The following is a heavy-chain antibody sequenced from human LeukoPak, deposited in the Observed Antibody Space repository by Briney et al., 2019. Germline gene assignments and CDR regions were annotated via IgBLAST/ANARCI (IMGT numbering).Heavy chain of an antibody. CDR1: GGSISSGSYY. J-gene: IGHJ3*02. D-gene: IGHD2-2*02. V-gene: IGHV4-61*02. Sequence: SQTLSLTCTVSGGSISSGSYYWSWIRQPAGKGLEWIGRIYTSGSTNYNPSLKSRVTISVDTSKNQFSLKLSSVTAADTAVYYCARGRVVVPAAIGDAFDIWGQGTMVTVSS. CDR2: IYTSGST. CDR3: ARGRVVVPAAIGDAFDI.